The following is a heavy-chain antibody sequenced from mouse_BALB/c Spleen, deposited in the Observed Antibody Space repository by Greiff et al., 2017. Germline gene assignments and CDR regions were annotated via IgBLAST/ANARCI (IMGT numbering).Heavy chain of an antibody. CDR1: GYSITSDYA. D-gene: IGHD2-14*01. CDR2: ISYSGST. Sequence: EVQLVESGPGLVKPSQSLSLTCTVTGYSITSDYAWNWIRQFPGNKLEWMGYISYSGSTSYNPSLKSRISITRDTSKNQFFLQLNSVTTEDTATYYCATYYRYDDWFAYWGQGTLVTVSA. J-gene: IGHJ3*01. CDR3: ATYYRYDDWFAY. V-gene: IGHV3-2*02.